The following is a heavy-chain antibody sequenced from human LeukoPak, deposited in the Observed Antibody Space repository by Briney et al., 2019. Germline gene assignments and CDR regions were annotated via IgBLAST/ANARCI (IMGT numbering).Heavy chain of an antibody. J-gene: IGHJ4*02. D-gene: IGHD2-15*01. CDR3: ARDLYCSGGSCYFDY. V-gene: IGHV3-7*01. CDR2: VNQAGTEK. CDR1: GFTFSSQW. Sequence: GGSLRLSCAASGFTFSSQWMSWVRQAPGKGLEWVANVNQAGTEKYYVDSVKGRFTISRDNAKNSLYLQMNSLRAEDTAVHYCARDLYCSGGSCYFDYWGQGTLVTVSS.